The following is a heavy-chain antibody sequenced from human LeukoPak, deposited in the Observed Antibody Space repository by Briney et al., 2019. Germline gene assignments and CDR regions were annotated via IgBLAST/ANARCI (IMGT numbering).Heavy chain of an antibody. CDR3: ARDSRYRPGVGDFDY. Sequence: GGSLRLSCAASEFTFSSHWMSWVRQVAGKGVEWVANIREDGSEKYCVDSVKGRFTISRDNAKNSTVLQMNSLRAQDTGVYYRARDSRYRPGVGDFDYWGQGTLVIVSS. D-gene: IGHD3-16*01. CDR2: IREDGSEK. CDR1: EFTFSSHW. J-gene: IGHJ4*02. V-gene: IGHV3-7*03.